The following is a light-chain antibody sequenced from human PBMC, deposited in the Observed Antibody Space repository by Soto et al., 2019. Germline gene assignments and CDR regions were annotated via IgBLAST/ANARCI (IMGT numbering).Light chain of an antibody. CDR3: QSYDSGLSGYV. V-gene: IGLV1-40*01. CDR1: SSNIGAGYD. J-gene: IGLJ1*01. CDR2: GNY. Sequence: QPVLTQPPSVSGAPGQRVTISCTGSSSNIGAGYDVHWFHQLPGTAPKLLIFGNYNRPSGVPDRFSGSKSETSASLAITGLQAEDEADYYCQSYDSGLSGYVFGAGTKLTVL.